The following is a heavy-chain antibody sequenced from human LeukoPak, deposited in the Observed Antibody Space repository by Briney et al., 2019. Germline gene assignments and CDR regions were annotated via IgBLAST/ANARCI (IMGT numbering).Heavy chain of an antibody. Sequence: SQTLSLTCAISDDSVSTNSAAWNWIRQSPSRGLEWLGRTYYRSKWYNDYAVSVKSRITIKPDTSKNQFDLQLNSVTPEDTAVYYCARGVATTQYYYYYMDVWGKGTAVTVSS. V-gene: IGHV6-1*01. CDR1: DDSVSTNSAA. CDR3: ARGVATTQYYYYYMDV. D-gene: IGHD1-26*01. J-gene: IGHJ6*03. CDR2: TYYRSKWYN.